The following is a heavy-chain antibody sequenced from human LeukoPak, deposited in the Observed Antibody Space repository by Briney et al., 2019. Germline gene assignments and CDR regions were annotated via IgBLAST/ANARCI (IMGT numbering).Heavy chain of an antibody. D-gene: IGHD6-13*01. J-gene: IGHJ3*02. CDR3: ARTASDLVYSSSSYNAFDI. CDR2: IYYRGST. Sequence: TSETLSLTCTVSGGSISSYYWSWLRQPPGRGREGMGYIYYRGSTTYNPSLKSRVTISVDTSKNQFSLKLSSVTAADTAVYYCARTASDLVYSSSSYNAFDIWGQGTMVTVSS. CDR1: GGSISSYY. V-gene: IGHV4-59*01.